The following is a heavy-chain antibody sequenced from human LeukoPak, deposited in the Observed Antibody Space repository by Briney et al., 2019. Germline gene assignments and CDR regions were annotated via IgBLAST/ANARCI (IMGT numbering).Heavy chain of an antibody. V-gene: IGHV3-7*01. J-gene: IGHJ5*02. CDR2: IKQDGSEK. D-gene: IGHD2-2*01. CDR3: ARDASGFDP. CDR1: GFTFSSYW. Sequence: GGSLRLSCAASGFTFSSYWMSWVRQVPGRGLEWVVNIKQDGSEKCYVDFVKGRFTISRDNAKKSLYLQMNSLRAEDTAVYYCARDASGFDPWGQGTLVTVSS.